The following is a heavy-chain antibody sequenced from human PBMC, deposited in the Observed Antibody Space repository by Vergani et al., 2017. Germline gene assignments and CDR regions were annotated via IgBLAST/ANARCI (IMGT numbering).Heavy chain of an antibody. J-gene: IGHJ4*02. CDR3: AGGCELLQGGEDY. D-gene: IGHD1-26*01. Sequence: EVQLVESGGGLVKPGGSLRLSCAASGFTFSSYSMNWVRQAPGKGLEWVSSISSSSSYIYYADSVKGRFTISRDNAKNSLYLQMNSLRAEDTAVYYCAGGCELLQGGEDYWGQGTLVTVSS. V-gene: IGHV3-21*01. CDR2: ISSSSSYI. CDR1: GFTFSSYS.